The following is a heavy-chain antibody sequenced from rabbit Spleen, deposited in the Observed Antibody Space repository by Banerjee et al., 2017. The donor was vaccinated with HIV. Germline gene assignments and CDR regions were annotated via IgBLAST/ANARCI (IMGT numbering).Heavy chain of an antibody. J-gene: IGHJ4*01. V-gene: IGHV1S40*01. CDR1: GFSLNDKDV. Sequence: QSLEESGGGLVKPGASLTLTCKASGFSLNDKDVMCWVRQAPGKGLEWIACINIVTGKSVYASWAKGRFTMSRTSSTTVTLQMTSLTAADTATYFCARDFVAVIGWNFNLWGPGTLVTVS. CDR3: ARDFVAVIGWNFNL. CDR2: INIVTGKS. D-gene: IGHD1-1*01.